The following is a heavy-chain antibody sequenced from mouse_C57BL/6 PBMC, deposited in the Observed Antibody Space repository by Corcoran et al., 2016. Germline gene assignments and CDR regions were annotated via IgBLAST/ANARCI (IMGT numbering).Heavy chain of an antibody. Sequence: EVQLQQSGPELVKPGASVKISCKASGYTFTDYYMNWVKQSHGKSLEWIGDINPNNGGTSYNQKFKGKATLTVDKSSSTAYMELRSLTSEDSAVYYCARRFYLLLWYFDVWGTGTTVTVSS. V-gene: IGHV1-26*01. CDR3: ARRFYLLLWYFDV. J-gene: IGHJ1*03. CDR2: INPNNGGT. CDR1: GYTFTDYY. D-gene: IGHD2-1*01.